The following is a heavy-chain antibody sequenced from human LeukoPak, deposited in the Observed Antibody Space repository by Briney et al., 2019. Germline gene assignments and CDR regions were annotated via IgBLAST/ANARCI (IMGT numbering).Heavy chain of an antibody. V-gene: IGHV4-59*01. CDR3: AREVGDYVGVFDY. J-gene: IGHJ4*02. Sequence: SETPSLTCTVSGGSISSYYWSWIRQPPGKGLEWIGYVFYSGSTNYNPSLESRVTISVDMSKNQFSLKLTSVTAADTAVYYCAREVGDYVGVFDYWGQGTLVTVSS. CDR1: GGSISSYY. CDR2: VFYSGST. D-gene: IGHD4-17*01.